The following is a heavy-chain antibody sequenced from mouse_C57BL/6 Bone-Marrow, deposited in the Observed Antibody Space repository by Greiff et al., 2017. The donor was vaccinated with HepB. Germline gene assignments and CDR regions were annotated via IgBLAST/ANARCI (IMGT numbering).Heavy chain of an antibody. CDR3: ASEPRSSISDGYYELMDY. D-gene: IGHD2-3*01. V-gene: IGHV2-6*01. Sequence: VKLMESGPGLVAPSQSLSITCTVSGFSLTSYGVDWVRQSPGKGLEWLGVIWGVGSTNYNSALKSRLSISKDNSKSQVFLKMNSLQTDDTAMYYCASEPRSSISDGYYELMDYWGQGTSVTVSS. CDR2: IWGVGST. CDR1: GFSLTSYG. J-gene: IGHJ4*01.